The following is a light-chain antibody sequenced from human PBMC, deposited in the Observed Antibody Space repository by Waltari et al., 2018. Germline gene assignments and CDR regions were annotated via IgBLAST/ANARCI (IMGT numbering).Light chain of an antibody. CDR2: SNT. CDR1: SSNVGGND. J-gene: IGLJ3*02. CDR3: AAWDHSLHAWV. V-gene: IGLV1-44*01. Sequence: QSVLTQPPSASGTPGQRVTIPCSGTSSNVGGNDVNWYHQLPGTAPKVLIYSNTRRPSGVPDRFSGSKSGTSASLAISGLLSEDEADYYCAAWDHSLHAWVFGGGTKLTVL.